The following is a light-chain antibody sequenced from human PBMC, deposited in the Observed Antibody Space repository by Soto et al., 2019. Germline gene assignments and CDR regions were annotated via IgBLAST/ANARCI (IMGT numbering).Light chain of an antibody. CDR3: SSYTSSSTLFV. Sequence: QSVLTQPASVYGSSGQSITISCTGTSSDFGGYNYVSWYQQHPGKAPKLMIYDVSNRPSGVSNRFSGSKSGNTASLTISGLQAEDEADYYCSSYTSSSTLFVFGTGTKVTVL. CDR2: DVS. CDR1: SSDFGGYNY. V-gene: IGLV2-14*01. J-gene: IGLJ1*01.